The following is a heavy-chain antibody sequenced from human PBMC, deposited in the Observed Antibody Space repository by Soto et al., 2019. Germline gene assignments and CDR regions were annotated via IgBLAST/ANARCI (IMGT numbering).Heavy chain of an antibody. Sequence: ASVKVSCKASGYTFTSYAMHWVRQAPGQRLEWMGWINAGNGNTKYSQKFQGRVTITRDTSASTAYMELSSLRSEDTAVYYCARDRTYVGADAFDIWGQGTMVTVSS. V-gene: IGHV1-3*01. CDR2: INAGNGNT. J-gene: IGHJ3*02. D-gene: IGHD3-16*01. CDR3: ARDRTYVGADAFDI. CDR1: GYTFTSYA.